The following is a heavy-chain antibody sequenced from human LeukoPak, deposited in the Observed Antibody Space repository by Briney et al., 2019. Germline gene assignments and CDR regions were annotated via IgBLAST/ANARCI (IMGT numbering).Heavy chain of an antibody. J-gene: IGHJ4*02. CDR3: ARHEGVLWFGELFD. Sequence: SETLSLTCAVYGGSFSGYYWSWIRQPPGKGLEWIGEINHSGSTNYNPSLKSRVTISVDTSKNQFSLKLSSVTAADTAVYYCARHEGVLWFGELFDWGQGTLVTVSS. CDR1: GGSFSGYY. D-gene: IGHD3-10*01. CDR2: INHSGST. V-gene: IGHV4-34*01.